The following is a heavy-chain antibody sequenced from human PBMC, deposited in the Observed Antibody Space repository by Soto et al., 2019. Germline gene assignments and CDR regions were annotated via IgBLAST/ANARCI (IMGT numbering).Heavy chain of an antibody. D-gene: IGHD2-15*01. J-gene: IGHJ4*02. Sequence: EVQLVESGGGLVQPGGSLRLSCAASGFTFSSYSMNWVRKAPGKGLEWVSYISSSSSTIYYADSVKGRFTISRDNAKNSLYLQMNSLRAEDTAVYYCARDLYCSGGSCYRGYYFDYWGQGTLVTVSS. V-gene: IGHV3-48*01. CDR2: ISSSSSTI. CDR3: ARDLYCSGGSCYRGYYFDY. CDR1: GFTFSSYS.